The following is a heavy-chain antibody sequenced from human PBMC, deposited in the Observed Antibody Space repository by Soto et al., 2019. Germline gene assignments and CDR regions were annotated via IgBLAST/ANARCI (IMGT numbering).Heavy chain of an antibody. CDR3: ARVPPWGDSGSFYIQHYDS. V-gene: IGHV1-3*01. CDR1: GNSFVTYA. D-gene: IGHD3-10*01. CDR2: INVGSGNT. J-gene: IGHJ4*02. Sequence: ASVKVSCKSSGNSFVTYAIHWVRQAPGQRLQWMGWINVGSGNTKYAQDFQGRVTFTRDTAATTTFMELSSLRSEDAAVYYCARVPPWGDSGSFYIQHYDSWGQGTLVTVSS.